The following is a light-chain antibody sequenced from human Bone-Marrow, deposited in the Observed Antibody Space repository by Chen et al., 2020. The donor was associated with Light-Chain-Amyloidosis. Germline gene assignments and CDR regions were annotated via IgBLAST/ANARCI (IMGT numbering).Light chain of an antibody. CDR1: QSVSSN. Sequence: EILITQSPATLSVSPGETATLSCRASQSVSSNLAWYQQKPGQALRLLINGASTRATGIPARFSGSGSGTEFTLTISSLQSEDFAVYYCQQYNNWPGAFGQGTKVEIK. CDR2: GAS. CDR3: QQYNNWPGA. J-gene: IGKJ1*01. V-gene: IGKV3-15*01.